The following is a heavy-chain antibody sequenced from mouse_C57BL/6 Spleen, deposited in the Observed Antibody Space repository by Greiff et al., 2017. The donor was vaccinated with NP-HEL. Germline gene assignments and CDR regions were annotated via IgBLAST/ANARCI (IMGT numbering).Heavy chain of an antibody. CDR1: GFTFSSYA. CDR2: ISSGGDYL. J-gene: IGHJ1*03. Sequence: EVHLVESGEGLVKPGGSLKLSCAASGFTFSSYAMSWVRQTPEKRLEWVAYISSGGDYLYYADTVKGRFTISRDNARNTLYLQMSRLKSEDTAMYYCTRGHYGSSYGWYFDVWGTGTTVTVSS. D-gene: IGHD1-1*01. V-gene: IGHV5-9-1*02. CDR3: TRGHYGSSYGWYFDV.